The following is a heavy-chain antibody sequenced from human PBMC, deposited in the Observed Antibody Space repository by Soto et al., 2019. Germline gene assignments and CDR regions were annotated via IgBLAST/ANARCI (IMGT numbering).Heavy chain of an antibody. CDR2: ISYDGSNK. CDR1: GFTFSSYG. Sequence: QVQLVESGGGVVQPGRSLRLSCAASGFTFSSYGMHWVRQAPGKGLEWVAVISYDGSNKYYADSVKGRFTISRDNSKNTLYLQMNSLRAEDTAVYYCAKDYQYSSSHLYYYYYYGMGVWGQGTTVTVSS. J-gene: IGHJ6*02. CDR3: AKDYQYSSSHLYYYYYYGMGV. D-gene: IGHD6-13*01. V-gene: IGHV3-30*18.